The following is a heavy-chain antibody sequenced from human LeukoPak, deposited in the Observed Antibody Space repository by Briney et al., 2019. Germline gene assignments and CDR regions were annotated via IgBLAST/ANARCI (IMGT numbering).Heavy chain of an antibody. J-gene: IGHJ4*02. V-gene: IGHV3-15*01. CDR2: IKSKTDGGTT. CDR1: GFTFISAW. CDR3: TAAPTVTTKYYFDY. D-gene: IGHD4-17*01. Sequence: GGSLRLSCAASGFTFISAWMSWVRQAPGKGLEWVGRIKSKTDGGTTDYAAPVKGRFTISRDDSKNTLYLQMSSLKTEDTAVYYCTAAPTVTTKYYFDYWGRGTLVTVSS.